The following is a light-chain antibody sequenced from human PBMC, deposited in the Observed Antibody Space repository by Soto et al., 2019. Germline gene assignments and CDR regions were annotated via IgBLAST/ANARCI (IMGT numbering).Light chain of an antibody. V-gene: IGKV3-20*01. CDR1: QSVSSSY. J-gene: IGKJ1*01. CDR3: QQYGTSPQT. CDR2: GAS. Sequence: EIVLAQSPGTLSLSAGERATLSCRASQSVSSSYIAWYQQKPGQAPRLLIYGASSRATGIPDRFSGSGSGTDFTLTISRLEPEDFAVYYCQQYGTSPQTFGQGTTVEIK.